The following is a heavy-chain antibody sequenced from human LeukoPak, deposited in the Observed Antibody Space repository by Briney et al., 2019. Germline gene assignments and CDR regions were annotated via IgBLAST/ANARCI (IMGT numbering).Heavy chain of an antibody. D-gene: IGHD3-22*01. CDR1: GGSISSGSYY. CDR2: IYTSGST. V-gene: IGHV4-61*02. CDR3: ARADSSGYLNYGMDV. Sequence: SQTLSLTCTVSGGSISSGSYYWSWIRQPAEKGLEWIGRIYTSGSTNYNPSLKSRVTISVDTSKNQFSLKLSSVTAADTAVYYCARADSSGYLNYGMDVWGQGTTVTVSS. J-gene: IGHJ6*02.